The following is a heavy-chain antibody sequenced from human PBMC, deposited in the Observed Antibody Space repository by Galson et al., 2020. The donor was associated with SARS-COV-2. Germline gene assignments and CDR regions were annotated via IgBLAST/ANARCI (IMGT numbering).Heavy chain of an antibody. J-gene: IGHJ4*02. CDR3: AKDDPGDYVWGSLDY. CDR1: GFTFSSYA. Sequence: GESLKISCAASGFTFSSYAMHWVRQAPGKGLEWVAVISYDGSNKYYADSVKGRFTISRDNSKNTLYLQMNSLRAEDTAVYYCAKDDPGDYVWGSLDYWGQGTLVTVSS. V-gene: IGHV3-30*04. D-gene: IGHD3-16*01. CDR2: ISYDGSNK.